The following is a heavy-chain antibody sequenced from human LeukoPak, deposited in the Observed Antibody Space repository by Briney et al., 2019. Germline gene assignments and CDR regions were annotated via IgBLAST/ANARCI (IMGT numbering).Heavy chain of an antibody. V-gene: IGHV3-30*02. CDR3: AKSLPLAGRRPFFDY. D-gene: IGHD6-19*01. CDR2: IRYDGSNK. CDR1: GFTFSSYG. J-gene: IGHJ4*02. Sequence: PGGSLRLSCAASGFTFSSYGMHWVRQAPGKGLEWVAFIRYDGSNKYYADSVKGRFTISRDNSKNTLYLQMNSLRAEDTAVYYCAKSLPLAGRRPFFDYWGQGTLVTVSS.